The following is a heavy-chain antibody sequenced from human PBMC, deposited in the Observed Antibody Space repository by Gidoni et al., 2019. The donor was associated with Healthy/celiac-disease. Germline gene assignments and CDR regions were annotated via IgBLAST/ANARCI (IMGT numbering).Heavy chain of an antibody. CDR3: ARWSVAAYYFDY. D-gene: IGHD6-19*01. Sequence: EVQLVESGGGLVQPGGSLRRSCADSGFTFSSYDMHWVRQATGKGLEWVSAIGTAGDTYYPGSVKGRFTISRENAKNSLYLQMNSLRAEDTAVYYCARWSVAAYYFDYWGQGTLVTVSS. CDR1: GFTFSSYD. CDR2: IGTAGDT. J-gene: IGHJ4*02. V-gene: IGHV3-13*01.